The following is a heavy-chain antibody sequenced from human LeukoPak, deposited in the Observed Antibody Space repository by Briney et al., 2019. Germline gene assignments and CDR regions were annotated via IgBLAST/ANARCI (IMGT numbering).Heavy chain of an antibody. Sequence: SVKVSCKASGGTFSSYAISWVRQAPGQGLEWMGGIIPIFGTANYAQKFQGRVTITADESTSTAYMELSSLRSEDTAVYYCARPEHYYDSSGYSYWGQGTLVTVSS. J-gene: IGHJ4*02. CDR2: IIPIFGTA. CDR3: ARPEHYYDSSGYSY. V-gene: IGHV1-69*01. D-gene: IGHD3-22*01. CDR1: GGTFSSYA.